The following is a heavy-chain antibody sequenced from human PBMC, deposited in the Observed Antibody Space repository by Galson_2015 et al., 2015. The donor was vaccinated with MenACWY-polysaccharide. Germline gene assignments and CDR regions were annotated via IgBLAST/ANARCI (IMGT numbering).Heavy chain of an antibody. CDR1: GYTFNSYD. CDR2: MNPNSGNI. D-gene: IGHD2/OR15-2a*01. Sequence: SVKVSCKASGYTFNSYDINWVRQATGQGLEWMGWMNPNSGNIGYAQKLQGRVTMTRDTSMNTAYLELSSLTAEDTAVYYCARWTSCGNPDGYLDYWGHGTQVTVSS. J-gene: IGHJ4*01. V-gene: IGHV1-8*01. CDR3: ARWTSCGNPDGYLDY.